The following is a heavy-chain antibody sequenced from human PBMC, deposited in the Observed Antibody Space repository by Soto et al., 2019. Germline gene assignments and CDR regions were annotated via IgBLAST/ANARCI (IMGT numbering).Heavy chain of an antibody. Sequence: GESLKISCKGSGYSFTSYWISWVHQMPGKGLERMGRIDPSDSYTNYSPSFQGHVTISADKSISTAYLQWSSLKASDTAMYYCARPEIRSDWYFDLWGRGTLVTVSS. CDR1: GYSFTSYW. CDR2: IDPSDSYT. D-gene: IGHD3-16*02. J-gene: IGHJ2*01. CDR3: ARPEIRSDWYFDL. V-gene: IGHV5-10-1*01.